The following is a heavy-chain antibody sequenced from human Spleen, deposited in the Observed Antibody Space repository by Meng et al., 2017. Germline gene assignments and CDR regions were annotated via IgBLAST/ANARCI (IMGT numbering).Heavy chain of an antibody. Sequence: ASVKVSCKASGYTFTSYAMHWVRQAPGQRLEWMGWINAGNGNTKYSQKFQGRVTITRDTSASTAYMELRSLRSDDAAVYYCARDLIAARHGDWFDPWGQGTLVTVSS. D-gene: IGHD6-6*01. CDR3: ARDLIAARHGDWFDP. CDR1: GYTFTSYA. V-gene: IGHV1-3*01. J-gene: IGHJ5*02. CDR2: INAGNGNT.